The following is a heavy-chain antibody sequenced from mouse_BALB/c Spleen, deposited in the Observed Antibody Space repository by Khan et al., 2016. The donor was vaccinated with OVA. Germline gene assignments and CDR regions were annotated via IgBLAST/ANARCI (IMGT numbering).Heavy chain of an antibody. CDR1: GYTFTNYC. CDR2: INTYTGEP. D-gene: IGHD2-10*01. CDR3: ARPPYFSYTLDY. Sequence: QIQLVQSGPELMKPGETVKISCKASGYTFTNYCMNWLKQSPGKALKWMGWINTYTGEPTYADDFKGRFTISLETSATTAYLQINSLKTEDTATDFCARPPYFSYTLDYWGQGTSVTVSS. V-gene: IGHV9-3-1*01. J-gene: IGHJ4*01.